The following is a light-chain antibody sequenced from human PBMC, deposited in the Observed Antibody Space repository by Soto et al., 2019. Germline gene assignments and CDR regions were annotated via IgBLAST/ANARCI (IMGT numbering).Light chain of an antibody. CDR3: SSYTSSSTS. CDR2: DVN. J-gene: IGLJ1*01. Sequence: QSVLTQPRSVSGSPGQSVTISCTGVSSDVGDFRYVSWYQQHADKAPKILIYDVNKGPSGVPDRFSGSKSGNTASLTISGLQAEDEADYYCSSYTSSSTSFGTGTKVTVL. CDR1: SSDVGDFRY. V-gene: IGLV2-11*01.